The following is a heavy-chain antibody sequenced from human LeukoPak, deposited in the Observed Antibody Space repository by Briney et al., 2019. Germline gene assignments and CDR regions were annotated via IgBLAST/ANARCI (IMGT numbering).Heavy chain of an antibody. CDR1: GGSISSYY. Sequence: SETLSLTCTVSGGSISSYYWSWIRQPPGKGLEWIRYIYTSGSTNYNPSLKSRVTISVDTSKNQFSLKLSSVTAADTAVYYCARRSSRITGTSNRAFDIWGQGTMVTVSS. V-gene: IGHV4-4*09. J-gene: IGHJ3*02. CDR3: ARRSSRITGTSNRAFDI. D-gene: IGHD1-20*01. CDR2: IYTSGST.